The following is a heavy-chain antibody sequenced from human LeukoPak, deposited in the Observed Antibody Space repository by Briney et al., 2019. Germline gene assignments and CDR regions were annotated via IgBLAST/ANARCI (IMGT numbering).Heavy chain of an antibody. Sequence: QAGGSLRLSCTASGFTFSDYWMTWVRQAPGKGPEWVPNIKQDGSQRYYVDSVRGRFTISRDNAKNSLFLQMNGLRAEDTAVYYCARRGGSSSRRSPIDYWGQGTLVTVSS. CDR3: ARRGGSSSRRSPIDY. J-gene: IGHJ4*02. D-gene: IGHD6-6*01. V-gene: IGHV3-7*01. CDR1: GFTFSDYW. CDR2: IKQDGSQR.